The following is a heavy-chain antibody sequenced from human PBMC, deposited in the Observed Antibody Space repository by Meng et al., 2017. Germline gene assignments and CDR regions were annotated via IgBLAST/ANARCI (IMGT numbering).Heavy chain of an antibody. D-gene: IGHD5-12*01. Sequence: ASVKVSCKASGYTFTRYYMHWVRQAPGQGLEWMGWINPNSGGTNYAQKFQGRVTMTRDTSISTAYMELSRLRSDDTAVYYCAGEEGLFSSHSGYDQGSAFDIWGQGTMVTVSS. CDR1: GYTFTRYY. CDR2: INPNSGGT. V-gene: IGHV1-2*02. CDR3: AGEEGLFSSHSGYDQGSAFDI. J-gene: IGHJ3*02.